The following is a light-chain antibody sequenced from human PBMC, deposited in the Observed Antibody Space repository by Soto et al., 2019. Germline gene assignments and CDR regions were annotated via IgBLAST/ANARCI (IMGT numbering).Light chain of an antibody. CDR3: QQLNSYPKGFT. CDR1: QGISSY. J-gene: IGKJ3*01. Sequence: DIQLTQSPSFLSASVGDRVTITCRASQGISSYLAWYQQKPGKAPKLLIYAASTLQSGVPSRFSGSGSGTEFTLTISSLQPEDVATDYCQQLNSYPKGFTFGPGTKVDIK. V-gene: IGKV1-9*01. CDR2: AAS.